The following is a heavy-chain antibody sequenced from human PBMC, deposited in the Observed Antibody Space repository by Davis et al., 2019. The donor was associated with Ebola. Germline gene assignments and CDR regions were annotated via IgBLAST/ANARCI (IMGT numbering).Heavy chain of an antibody. Sequence: GESLKISCKDSGDSFTSHWIGWVRQLPGKGLEWMGIIYTGDSDTRYSPSFRGQVTISADKSINTAFLQWSSLKASDTAMYYCASLRRTITGMDDAFDIWGQGTIVTVSS. J-gene: IGHJ3*02. D-gene: IGHD2-8*02. CDR3: ASLRRTITGMDDAFDI. CDR2: IYTGDSDT. V-gene: IGHV5-51*01. CDR1: GDSFTSHW.